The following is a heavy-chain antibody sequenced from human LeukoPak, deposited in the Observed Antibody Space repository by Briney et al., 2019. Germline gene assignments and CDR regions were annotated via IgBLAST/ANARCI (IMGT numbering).Heavy chain of an antibody. D-gene: IGHD1-26*01. CDR1: GFTFSSYS. CDR2: ISSSSSYI. V-gene: IGHV3-21*04. J-gene: IGHJ4*02. Sequence: GGSLRLSCAASGFTFSSYSMNWVRQAPGKGLEWVSSISSSSSYIYYADSVKGRFTISRDNSKNTVYLQINSLRAEDTAVYYCAREVGTFDYWGQGTLVTVSS. CDR3: AREVGTFDY.